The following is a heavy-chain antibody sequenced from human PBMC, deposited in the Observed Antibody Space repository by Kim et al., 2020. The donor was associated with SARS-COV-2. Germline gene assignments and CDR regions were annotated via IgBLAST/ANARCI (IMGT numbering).Heavy chain of an antibody. Sequence: GGSLRLSCAASGFTFSSYGMHWVRQAPGKGLEWVAVIWYDGSNKYYADSVKGRFTISRDNSKNTLYLQMNSLRAEDTAVYYCARRGAVAGRDGLDPWGQGTLVTVSS. D-gene: IGHD6-19*01. V-gene: IGHV3-33*01. CDR3: ARRGAVAGRDGLDP. J-gene: IGHJ5*02. CDR1: GFTFSSYG. CDR2: IWYDGSNK.